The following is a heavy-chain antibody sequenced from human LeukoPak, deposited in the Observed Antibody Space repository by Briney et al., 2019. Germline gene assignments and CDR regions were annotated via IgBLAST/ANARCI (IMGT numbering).Heavy chain of an antibody. Sequence: GSLRLSCLTSGFTLSTNAMSWVRQAPGKGLEWISGISGSGASTYYADSVKGRFTISRDDSRNTLYLQMNSLRGDDTAVYYCAKDVGKWESLHFFDYWGQGTLVTVSS. V-gene: IGHV3-23*01. CDR3: AKDVGKWESLHFFDY. CDR1: GFTLSTNA. CDR2: ISGSGAST. D-gene: IGHD1-26*01. J-gene: IGHJ4*02.